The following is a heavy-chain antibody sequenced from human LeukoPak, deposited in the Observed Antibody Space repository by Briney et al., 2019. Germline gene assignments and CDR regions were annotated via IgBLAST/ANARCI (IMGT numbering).Heavy chain of an antibody. CDR3: ARSAFRDYSFDY. V-gene: IGHV4-59*01. CDR2: IFHSGST. CDR1: RGSISSYY. J-gene: IGHJ4*02. Sequence: SETLSLTCTVYRGSISSYYWGWIRQPPGKGLEWIGYIFHSGSTNSNPSLKSRVTISVDTSKNQFSLKLSSVTAADTAVYYCARSAFRDYSFDYWGQGTLVTVSS. D-gene: IGHD3-10*01.